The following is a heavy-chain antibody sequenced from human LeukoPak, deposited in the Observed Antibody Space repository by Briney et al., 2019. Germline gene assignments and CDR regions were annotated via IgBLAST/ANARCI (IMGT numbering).Heavy chain of an antibody. CDR2: INPNSGGT. J-gene: IGHJ5*02. D-gene: IGHD3-22*01. V-gene: IGHV1-2*02. CDR3: ARGRYYDSSGYYYGDWFDP. CDR1: GYTFTGYY. Sequence: ASVKVSCKASGYTFTGYYMHWVRQAPGQGLEWMGWINPNSGGTNYAQKFQGRVTMTRDTSISTACMELSRLRSDDTAVYYCARGRYYDSSGYYYGDWFDPWGQGTLVTVSS.